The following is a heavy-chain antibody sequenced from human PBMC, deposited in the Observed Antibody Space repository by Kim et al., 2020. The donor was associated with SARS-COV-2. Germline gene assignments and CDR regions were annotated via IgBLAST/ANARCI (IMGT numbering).Heavy chain of an antibody. CDR1: GFTFNTYG. V-gene: IGHV3-30*18. CDR3: AKSFSGSYFGYDY. D-gene: IGHD1-26*01. J-gene: IGHJ4*02. Sequence: PGGSLRLSCAASGFTFNTYGMHWVRQAPGKGLEWVAVISYDGSNKYYADSVKGRFTIPRDNSKNTLYLQMNSLRIEDTAVYYCAKSFSGSYFGYDYWGQGTLVTVSS. CDR2: ISYDGSNK.